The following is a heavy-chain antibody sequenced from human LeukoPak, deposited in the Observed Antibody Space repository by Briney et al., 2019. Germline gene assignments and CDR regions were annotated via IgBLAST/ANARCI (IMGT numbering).Heavy chain of an antibody. Sequence: SETLSLTCTVSGGSISSYYWSWIRQPPGKGLEWIGYIYYSGSTYYNPSLKSRVTISVDTSKNQFSLKLSSVTAADTAVYYCASLPYYDYVWGSYRLDYWGQGTLVTVSS. D-gene: IGHD3-16*02. CDR1: GGSISSYY. CDR2: IYYSGST. J-gene: IGHJ4*02. CDR3: ASLPYYDYVWGSYRLDY. V-gene: IGHV4-59*08.